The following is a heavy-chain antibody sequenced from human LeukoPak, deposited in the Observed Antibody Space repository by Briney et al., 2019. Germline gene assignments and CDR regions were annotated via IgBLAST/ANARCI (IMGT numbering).Heavy chain of an antibody. CDR2: INWNGGST. CDR3: AKEIAHDCGMFDP. V-gene: IGHV3-20*04. Sequence: TGGSLRLSCAASGFTFDDYGMSWVRQAPGKGLEWVSGINWNGGSTGFADSVKGRFTISRDNAKNSLYLQMNSLRAEDTAVYYCAKEIAHDCGMFDPWGQGTLVTVSS. J-gene: IGHJ5*02. D-gene: IGHD2-21*02. CDR1: GFTFDDYG.